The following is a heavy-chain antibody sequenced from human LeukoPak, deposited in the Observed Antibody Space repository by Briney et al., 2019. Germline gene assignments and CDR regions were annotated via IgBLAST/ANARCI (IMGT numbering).Heavy chain of an antibody. D-gene: IGHD6-13*01. V-gene: IGHV4-59*11. CDR3: ARDMGSVAGHDY. CDR1: GGPISIHY. Sequence: PSETLSLTCTVSGGPISIHYCSWIRQPPGKGLEWIGYIYYSGSTHYNPSLKSRVTISVDTSKNQFSLKLTSVTAADTAVYYCARDMGSVAGHDYWGQGTLVTVSS. CDR2: IYYSGST. J-gene: IGHJ4*02.